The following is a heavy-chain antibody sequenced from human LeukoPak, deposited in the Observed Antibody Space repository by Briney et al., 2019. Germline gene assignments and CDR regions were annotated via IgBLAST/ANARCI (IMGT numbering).Heavy chain of an antibody. J-gene: IGHJ4*02. CDR2: ISYDGSNK. D-gene: IGHD3-10*01. V-gene: IGHV3-30*18. CDR1: GFTFSSYG. Sequence: GGSLRLSCAASGFTFSSYGMHWVRQAPGKGLEWVAVISYDGSNKYYADSVKGRFTISRDNSKNTLYLQMNSLRAEDTAVYYCAKGDYYGSGSYFDYWGQGTLVTVSS. CDR3: AKGDYYGSGSYFDY.